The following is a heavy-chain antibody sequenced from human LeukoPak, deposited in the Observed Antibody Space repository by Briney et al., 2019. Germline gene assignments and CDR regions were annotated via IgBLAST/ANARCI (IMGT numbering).Heavy chain of an antibody. CDR3: ARDGGHSTDLDY. V-gene: IGHV3-7*01. Sequence: GWSLRLSCATSGFTFSRHWMSWVRQAPGKGPEWVANIKQDGSERYYVDSVKGRFTISRDNAKSSLYLQMNSLGAEDTAVYYCARDGGHSTDLDYWGQGILVTVSS. CDR2: IKQDGSER. CDR1: GFTFSRHW. J-gene: IGHJ4*02. D-gene: IGHD2/OR15-2a*01.